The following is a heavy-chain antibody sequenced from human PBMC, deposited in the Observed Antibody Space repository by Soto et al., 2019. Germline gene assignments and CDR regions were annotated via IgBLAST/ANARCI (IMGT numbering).Heavy chain of an antibody. CDR2: ISAYNGNT. D-gene: IGHD2-2*03. Sequence: QVQLVQSGAEVRKPGASVKVSCKASGYTFSSYGISWVRQAPGQGLEWMGWISAYNGNTNYAQKLQGRVTMTTDTSTSTADMELRSLRSDDTAVYYCARDVGYSSTGDYWGQGALVTVSS. CDR1: GYTFSSYG. CDR3: ARDVGYSSTGDY. J-gene: IGHJ4*02. V-gene: IGHV1-18*01.